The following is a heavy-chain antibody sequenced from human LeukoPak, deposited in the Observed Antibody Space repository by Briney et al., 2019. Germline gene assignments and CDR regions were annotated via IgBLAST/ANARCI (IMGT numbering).Heavy chain of an antibody. D-gene: IGHD3-10*01. CDR3: AREEYGSGSTDY. CDR1: GYSISSGYY. CDR2: IYHSGST. J-gene: IGHJ4*02. V-gene: IGHV4-38-2*02. Sequence: SETLFLTCAVSGYSISSGYYWGWIRQPPGKGLEWIGSIYHSGSTYYNPSLKSRVTISVDTSKNQFSLKLSSVTAADTAVYYCAREEYGSGSTDYWGQGTLVTVSS.